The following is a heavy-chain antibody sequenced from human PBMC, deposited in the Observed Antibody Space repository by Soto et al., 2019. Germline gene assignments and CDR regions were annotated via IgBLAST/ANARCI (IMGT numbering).Heavy chain of an antibody. CDR1: GGSISSYY. Sequence: SETLSLTCTVSGGSISSYYWSWLRQPPGKGLEWIGYIYYSGSTNYNPSLKSRVTISVDTSKNQFSLKLSSVTAADTAVYYCAGTLRGYSYGYGGGVDYWGQGTLVTRLL. CDR3: AGTLRGYSYGYGGGVDY. V-gene: IGHV4-59*08. D-gene: IGHD5-18*01. CDR2: IYYSGST. J-gene: IGHJ4*02.